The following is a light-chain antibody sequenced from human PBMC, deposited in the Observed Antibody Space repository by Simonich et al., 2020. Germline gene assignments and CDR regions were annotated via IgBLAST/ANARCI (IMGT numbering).Light chain of an antibody. Sequence: SYELTQPSSVSVSPGQTASITCSGDVLAKKYARWFQQKPGQAPVLVIDKDSERPSGIPERFAGSSSGTKVTLTISGAQDEDEADYYCYSAADNNLLFGGGTKLTVL. J-gene: IGLJ3*02. CDR1: VLAKKY. CDR3: YSAADNNLL. V-gene: IGLV3-27*01. CDR2: KDS.